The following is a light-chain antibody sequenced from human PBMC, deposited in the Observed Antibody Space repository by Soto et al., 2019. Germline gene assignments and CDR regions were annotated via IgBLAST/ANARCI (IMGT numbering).Light chain of an antibody. J-gene: IGKJ4*01. Sequence: DIQMTQSPSSLSASVGDRVTITCRAGLGIGDDLAWYQQKPGKAPKRLIYGASSLQSGVPSRFSGSGYGTEFTLTISSLQPEDFATYFCLQHNSYPLTFGGGTKVDTK. CDR2: GAS. CDR1: LGIGDD. V-gene: IGKV1-17*01. CDR3: LQHNSYPLT.